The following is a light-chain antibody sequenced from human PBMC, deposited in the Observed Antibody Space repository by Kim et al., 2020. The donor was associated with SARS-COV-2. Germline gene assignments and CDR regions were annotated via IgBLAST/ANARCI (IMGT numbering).Light chain of an antibody. Sequence: QRVTFSCTGSSSNIGAGSDVQWYQQLPGTAPKVLIYTNGNRPSGVSDRFSGSKSGTSASLVITGLQAEDEADYYCQSYDTRLSGWVFGGGTQLTVL. V-gene: IGLV1-40*01. CDR2: TNG. J-gene: IGLJ3*02. CDR3: QSYDTRLSGWV. CDR1: SSNIGAGSD.